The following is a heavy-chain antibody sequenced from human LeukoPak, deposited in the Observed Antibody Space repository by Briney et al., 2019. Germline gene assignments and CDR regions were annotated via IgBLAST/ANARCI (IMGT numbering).Heavy chain of an antibody. CDR3: ARGIRGYCSSTSCSIPEDY. J-gene: IGHJ4*02. CDR2: IIPILGIA. D-gene: IGHD2-2*01. Sequence: SVKVSCKASGGTFSSYAISWVRQAPGQGLEWMGRIIPILGIANYAQKFQGRVTITADKSTSTAYMELSSLRSEDTAVYYCARGIRGYCSSTSCSIPEDYWGQGTLVTVSS. V-gene: IGHV1-69*04. CDR1: GGTFSSYA.